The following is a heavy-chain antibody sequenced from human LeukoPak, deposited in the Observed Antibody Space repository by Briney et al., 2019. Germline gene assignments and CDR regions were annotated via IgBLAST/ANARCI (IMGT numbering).Heavy chain of an antibody. CDR2: ISSNGGST. J-gene: IGHJ3*02. D-gene: IGHD6-13*01. Sequence: GGSLRLSCAASGFTFSSYAMHWVRQAPGKGLEYVSAISSNGGSTYYANSVKGRFTISRDNSKNTLYLQMGSLRAEDMAVYYCARGSVESGYSCSWFHLGAFDIWGQGTMATVSS. V-gene: IGHV3-64*01. CDR3: ARGSVESGYSCSWFHLGAFDI. CDR1: GFTFSSYA.